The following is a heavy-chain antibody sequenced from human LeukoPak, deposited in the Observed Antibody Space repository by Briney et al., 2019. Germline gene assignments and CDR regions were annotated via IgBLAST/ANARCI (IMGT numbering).Heavy chain of an antibody. CDR2: TSYDGTNK. D-gene: IGHD1-7*01. CDR1: GFFFSSYG. V-gene: IGHV3-30*18. Sequence: GRSLRLSCAASGFFFSSYGMHWVRQAPGKGLXXXXXTSYDGTNKFYGDSVKGRFTISRDNSQNTLCLQMDSLRAEDTAVYYCAKSTRVNSRDYGMDVWGQGTTVTVFS. CDR3: AKSTRVNSRDYGMDV. J-gene: IGHJ6*02.